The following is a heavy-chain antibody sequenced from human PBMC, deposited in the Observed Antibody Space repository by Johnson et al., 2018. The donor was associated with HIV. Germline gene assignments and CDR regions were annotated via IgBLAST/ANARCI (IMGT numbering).Heavy chain of an antibody. CDR2: IKQDGSEK. CDR1: GFTFRNAW. Sequence: VQLVESGGGVVQPGGSLRLSCAASGFTFRNAWMSWVRQAPGKGLEWVANIKQDGSEKYYVDSVKGRFTISRDNAKNSLYLQMNSLRAEDTAVYYCARVPEGDDDAFDIWGQGTMVTVSS. V-gene: IGHV3-7*01. J-gene: IGHJ3*02. D-gene: IGHD2-21*01. CDR3: ARVPEGDDDAFDI.